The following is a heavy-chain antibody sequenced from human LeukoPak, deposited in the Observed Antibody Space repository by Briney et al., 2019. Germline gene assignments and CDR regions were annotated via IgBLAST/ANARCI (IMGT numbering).Heavy chain of an antibody. J-gene: IGHJ4*02. Sequence: SETLSLTCAVYGGSFSGYYWSWIRQPPGKGLEWIGEINHSGSTNYNPSLKRRVTISVDTSKNQFSLKLSSVTAADTAVYYCARGAVVAATDFDYWGQGTLVTVSS. CDR3: ARGAVVAATDFDY. CDR2: INHSGST. CDR1: GGSFSGYY. D-gene: IGHD2-15*01. V-gene: IGHV4-34*01.